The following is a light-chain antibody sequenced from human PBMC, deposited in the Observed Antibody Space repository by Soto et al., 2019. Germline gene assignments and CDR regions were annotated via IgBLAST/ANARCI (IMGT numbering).Light chain of an antibody. CDR3: SSYTSSSTL. CDR1: SSDVGDYNY. CDR2: DVS. Sequence: QSALTQPASVSGSPGQSITISCTGTSSDVGDYNYVSWYQQHPGKAPKLMLYDVSNRPSGISNRFSGSKSGKTASLTISGLQAEDEADYYCSSYTSSSTLFGTGTKLTVL. J-gene: IGLJ1*01. V-gene: IGLV2-14*01.